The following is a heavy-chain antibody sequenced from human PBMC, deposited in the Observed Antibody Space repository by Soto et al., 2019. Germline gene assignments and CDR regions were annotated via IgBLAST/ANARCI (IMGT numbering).Heavy chain of an antibody. J-gene: IGHJ4*02. Sequence: GGSLRLSCAASGFTFSIYSLNWVRQAPGKGLEWVSYISSSTSTISYADSVKGRFTISRDNAKNSLYLQMNSLRDEDTAVYYCARAKTCFDYWGQGTLVTVSS. CDR1: GFTFSIYS. CDR2: ISSSTSTI. V-gene: IGHV3-48*02. CDR3: ARAKTCFDY.